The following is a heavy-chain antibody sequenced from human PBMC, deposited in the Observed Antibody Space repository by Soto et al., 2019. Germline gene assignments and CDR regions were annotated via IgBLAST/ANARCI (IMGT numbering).Heavy chain of an antibody. Sequence: QVQLQESGPGLVKPSQTLSLTCTVSGGSISSGDYYWSWIRQPPGKGLEWIGYIYYSGSTNYNPSLQSRVTISVDTSRNQCSLKLSSVTAADTAVYYCASLSMVRGVLYGMDVWGQGTTVTVSS. V-gene: IGHV4-30-4*01. CDR1: GGSISSGDYY. J-gene: IGHJ6*02. CDR2: IYYSGST. CDR3: ASLSMVRGVLYGMDV. D-gene: IGHD3-10*01.